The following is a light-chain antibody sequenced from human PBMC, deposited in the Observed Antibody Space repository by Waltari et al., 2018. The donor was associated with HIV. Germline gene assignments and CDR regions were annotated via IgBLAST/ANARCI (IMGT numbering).Light chain of an antibody. J-gene: IGLJ2*01. V-gene: IGLV10-54*04. CDR2: RDN. CDR1: SNNVGNHG. CDR3: ATWDISLSAVV. Sequence: QAGLTQPPSVSKGMRQTATLTCTGNSNNVGNHGAAWLQQHQGHPPKLLSYRDNKRPSGISERFSASRSGNTASLTITGVQPEDEADYFCATWDISLSAVVFGGVTTLTVL.